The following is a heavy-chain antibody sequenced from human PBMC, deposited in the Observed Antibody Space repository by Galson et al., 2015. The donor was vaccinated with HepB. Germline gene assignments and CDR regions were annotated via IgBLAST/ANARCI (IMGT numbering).Heavy chain of an antibody. Sequence: SLRLSCAASGITFTSYAMSWVRQAPGKGLEWVSGIIGSGGSTYYADSVEGRFTISRDNSKNTLYLQMGSLRAEDTAVYYCVKDGLERRYGYYYYGMDVWGQGTTVTVSS. CDR2: IIGSGGST. CDR1: GITFTSYA. J-gene: IGHJ6*02. V-gene: IGHV3-23*01. CDR3: VKDGLERRYGYYYYGMDV. D-gene: IGHD1-1*01.